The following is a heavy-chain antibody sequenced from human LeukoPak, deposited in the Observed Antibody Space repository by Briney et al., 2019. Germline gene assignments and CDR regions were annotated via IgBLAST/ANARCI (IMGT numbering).Heavy chain of an antibody. CDR2: ISWDDGSTK. D-gene: IGHD1-26*01. J-gene: IGHJ4*02. Sequence: GGSLRLSCAASGFTFSNYGMRWVRQAPGKGLEWVSVISWDDGSTKYYADSVKGRFTISRDNSKNTLYLQMNSLRAEDTAVYYCAKATRAKKILYYFDYWGQGTLVTVSS. CDR1: GFTFSNYG. CDR3: AKATRAKKILYYFDY. V-gene: IGHV3-30*18.